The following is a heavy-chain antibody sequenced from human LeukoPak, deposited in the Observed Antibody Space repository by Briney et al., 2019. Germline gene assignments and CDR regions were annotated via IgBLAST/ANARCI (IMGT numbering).Heavy chain of an antibody. Sequence: SETLSLTCPVSGGSISNYYYWTWIRQPPGKGLEWIGYVYYTGSTNFNPSLKSRVTMSLDTSRNQFSLKLTSLTAADTAVYYCARGAMATTPFFDYWGQGALVTVSS. CDR3: ARGAMATTPFFDY. J-gene: IGHJ4*02. CDR2: VYYTGST. V-gene: IGHV4-59*01. CDR1: GGSISNYY. D-gene: IGHD5-24*01.